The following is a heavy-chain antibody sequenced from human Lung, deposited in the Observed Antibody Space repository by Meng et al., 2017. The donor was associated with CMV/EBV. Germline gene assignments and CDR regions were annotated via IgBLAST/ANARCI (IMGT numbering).Heavy chain of an antibody. CDR3: ARVIQSGGYYEVRGGYHRGGYFDF. CDR1: GFTFSEYW. CDR2: IKQDETER. Sequence: GSLKISFAASGFTFSEYWLAWVRQTPGKGLEWVANIKQDETERYYVDSVMGRFTISRDNAKNLLYLQMSSLRAEDTAVYYCARVIQSGGYYEVRGGYHRGGYFDFWGQGAXVTVSS. D-gene: IGHD3-10*02. J-gene: IGHJ4*02. V-gene: IGHV3-7*01.